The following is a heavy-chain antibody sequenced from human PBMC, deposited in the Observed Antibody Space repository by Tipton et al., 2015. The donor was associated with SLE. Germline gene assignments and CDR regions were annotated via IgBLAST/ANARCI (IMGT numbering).Heavy chain of an antibody. CDR2: IYYSGST. J-gene: IGHJ5*02. V-gene: IGHV4-39*07. D-gene: IGHD3-3*01. CDR3: ARHKDFLEWLSSANWFDP. Sequence: TLSLTCTVYGGSISSSSYYWGWIRQPPGKGLEWIGSIYYSGSTYYNPSLKSRVTISVDTSKNQFSLKLSSVTAADTAVYYCARHKDFLEWLSSANWFDPWGQGTLVTVSS. CDR1: GGSISSSSYY.